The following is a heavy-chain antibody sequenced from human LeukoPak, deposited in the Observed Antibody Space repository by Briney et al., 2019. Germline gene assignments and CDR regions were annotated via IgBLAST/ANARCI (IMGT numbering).Heavy chain of an antibody. J-gene: IGHJ6*04. CDR1: GYSFTSYW. CDR2: IYPGDSDT. D-gene: IGHD3-9*01. V-gene: IGHV5-51*01. CDR3: ARQPAYYDILTGYPSYGMDV. Sequence: HGESLKISCKGSGYSFTSYWIGWVRQMPGKGLEWMGIIYPGDSDTRYSPSFQGQVTISADKFISTAYLQWSSLKASDTAMYYCARQPAYYDILTGYPSYGMDVWGKGTTVTVSS.